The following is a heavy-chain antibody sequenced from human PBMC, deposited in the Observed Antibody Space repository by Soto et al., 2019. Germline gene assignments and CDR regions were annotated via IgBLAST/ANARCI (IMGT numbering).Heavy chain of an antibody. D-gene: IGHD3-3*01. CDR1: GYTFTSYD. J-gene: IGHJ6*02. CDR2: MNPNSGNT. CDR3: ARSDRNYDFWSGLYYYYYYGMDV. Sequence: QVQLVQSGAEVKKPGASVKVSCKASGYTFTSYDINWVRQATGQGLEWMGWMNPNSGNTGYAQKFQGRVTMTRNTSISTAYMELSSLRSEDTAVYYCARSDRNYDFWSGLYYYYYYGMDVWGQGTTVTVSS. V-gene: IGHV1-8*01.